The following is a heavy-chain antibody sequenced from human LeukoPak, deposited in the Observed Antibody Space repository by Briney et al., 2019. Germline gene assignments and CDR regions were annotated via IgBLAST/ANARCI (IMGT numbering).Heavy chain of an antibody. Sequence: PSGTLSLTCAVSGGSISSSNWWSWVRQPPGKGLEWIGEIYHSGSTNYNPSLKSRVTISVDKSKNQFSLKLSSVTAADTAVYYCARPRLVVPAAPLLGYWGQGTLVTVSS. D-gene: IGHD2-2*01. CDR2: IYHSGST. CDR1: GGSISSSNW. V-gene: IGHV4-4*02. J-gene: IGHJ4*02. CDR3: ARPRLVVPAAPLLGY.